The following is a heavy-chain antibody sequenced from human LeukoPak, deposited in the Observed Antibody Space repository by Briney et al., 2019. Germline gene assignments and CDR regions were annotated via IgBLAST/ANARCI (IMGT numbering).Heavy chain of an antibody. CDR2: INPNSGGT. J-gene: IGHJ4*02. CDR3: ARLAVTQRDFDY. D-gene: IGHD2-21*02. Sequence: ASVKVSCKXSGYTFTGYYMHWVRQAPGQGLEWMGRINPNSGGTNYAQKFQGRVTMTRDTSISTAYMELSRLRSDDTAVYYCARLAVTQRDFDYWGQGTLVTVSS. CDR1: GYTFTGYY. V-gene: IGHV1-2*06.